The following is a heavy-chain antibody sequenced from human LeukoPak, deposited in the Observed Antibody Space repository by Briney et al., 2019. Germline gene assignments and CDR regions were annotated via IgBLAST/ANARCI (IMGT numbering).Heavy chain of an antibody. Sequence: GGSLRLSCAASGFTFSSYSMNWVRQAPGKGLEWVSSISSSSSYIYYADSVKGRFTISRDSAKNSLYLQMNSLRAEDTAVYYCAGRDGYNSPEYYFDYWGQGTLVTVSS. D-gene: IGHD5-24*01. J-gene: IGHJ4*02. CDR1: GFTFSSYS. V-gene: IGHV3-21*01. CDR3: AGRDGYNSPEYYFDY. CDR2: ISSSSSYI.